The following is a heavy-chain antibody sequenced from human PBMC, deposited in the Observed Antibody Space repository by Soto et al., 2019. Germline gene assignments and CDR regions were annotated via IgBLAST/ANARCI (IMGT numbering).Heavy chain of an antibody. D-gene: IGHD2-21*01. CDR1: EMTFRGYA. CDR2: VSGRGDSK. Sequence: EAQLLESGGGSVQPGGSLRLSCVDSEMTFRGYAMSWVRQAPGKGLEWVATVSGRGDSKHYAGSVKGRFTISRDNSKNTLYLQMDSLGAADTAVYYCAQETIVAIPTGIRGFGMDVWGQGTTVIVSS. CDR3: AQETIVAIPTGIRGFGMDV. V-gene: IGHV3-23*01. J-gene: IGHJ6*02.